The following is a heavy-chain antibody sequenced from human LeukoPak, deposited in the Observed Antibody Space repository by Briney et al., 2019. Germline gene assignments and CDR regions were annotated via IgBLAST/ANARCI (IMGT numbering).Heavy chain of an antibody. CDR2: IYSGGST. V-gene: IGHV3-66*01. CDR3: ARDSTIFGVVIAFDY. J-gene: IGHJ4*02. CDR1: GFTFSDYY. Sequence: GGSLRLSCAASGFTFSDYYMSWVRQAPGKGLEWVSVIYSGGSTYYADSVKGRFTISRDNSKNTLYLQMNSLRAEDTAVYYCARDSTIFGVVIAFDYWGQGTLVTVSS. D-gene: IGHD3-3*01.